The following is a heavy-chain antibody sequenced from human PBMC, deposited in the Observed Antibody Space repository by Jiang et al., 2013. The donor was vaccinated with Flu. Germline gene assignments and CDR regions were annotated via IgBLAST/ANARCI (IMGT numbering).Heavy chain of an antibody. J-gene: IGHJ6*02. Sequence: SSYAISWVRQAPGQGLEWMGGIIPIFGTANYAQKFQGRVTITADKSTSTAYMELSSLRSEDTAVYYCARPSYSSGWYYYGMDVWGQGTTVTVSS. D-gene: IGHD6-19*01. CDR2: IIPIFGTA. CDR3: ARPSYSSGWYYYGMDV. CDR1: SSYA. V-gene: IGHV1-69*06.